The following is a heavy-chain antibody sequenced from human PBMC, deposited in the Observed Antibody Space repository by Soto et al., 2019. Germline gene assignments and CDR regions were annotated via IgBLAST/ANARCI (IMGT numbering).Heavy chain of an antibody. CDR1: GFTFSSYA. D-gene: IGHD5-12*01. Sequence: GGSLRLSCAASGFTFSSYAMHWVRQAPGKGLEWVAVISYDGSNKYYADSVKGRFTISRDNSKNTLYLQMNSLRAEDTAVYYCAKDSGYDWEILNWFDPWAQGTLVTVSS. V-gene: IGHV3-30-3*01. CDR2: ISYDGSNK. J-gene: IGHJ5*02. CDR3: AKDSGYDWEILNWFDP.